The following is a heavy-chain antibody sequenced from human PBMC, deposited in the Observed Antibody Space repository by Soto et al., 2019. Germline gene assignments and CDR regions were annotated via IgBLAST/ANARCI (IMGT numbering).Heavy chain of an antibody. J-gene: IGHJ3*01. CDR3: VTSGGLFGNRGFDL. D-gene: IGHD3-10*02. V-gene: IGHV3-15*07. Sequence: EMQVVESGGGLVKPGGSLRLFCAATGFSFTNVWMNWVRQAPGKGLEWVGRIKRKTDGGTTDYAAAVKGRFTISREDSKNTLFLQMNSLKTEDTAVYYCVTSGGLFGNRGFDLWAQGTIVTVSS. CDR2: IKRKTDGGTT. CDR1: GFSFTNVW.